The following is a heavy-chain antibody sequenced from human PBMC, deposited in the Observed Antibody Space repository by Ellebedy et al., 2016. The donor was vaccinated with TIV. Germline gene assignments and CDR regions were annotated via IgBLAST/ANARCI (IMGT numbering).Heavy chain of an antibody. Sequence: LSLTCAASGFTFSSYGMHWVRQAPGKGLEWVAVIWYDGSNKNYADSVKGRFTISRDNSKNTLYLQMNSLRAEDTAVYYCARGTYYYDSSGYYGFDPWGQGTLVTVSS. CDR3: ARGTYYYDSSGYYGFDP. CDR2: IWYDGSNK. J-gene: IGHJ5*02. CDR1: GFTFSSYG. D-gene: IGHD3-22*01. V-gene: IGHV3-33*08.